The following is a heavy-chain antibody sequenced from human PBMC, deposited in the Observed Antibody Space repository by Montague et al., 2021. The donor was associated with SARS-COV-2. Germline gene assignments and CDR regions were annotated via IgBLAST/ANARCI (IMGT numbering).Heavy chain of an antibody. CDR2: INHSGST. CDR1: GGSFSGYY. J-gene: IGHJ6*03. D-gene: IGHD3-9*01. CDR3: ARDSRTDFDWLFPDSGSYYYYMDV. V-gene: IGHV4-34*01. Sequence: SETLSLTCAVYGGSFSGYYWSWIRQPPGKGLEWIGEINHSGSTNYNPSXXSRVTISVDTSKNQFSLKLSSVTAADTAVYYCARDSRTDFDWLFPDSGSYYYYMDVWGKGTTVTVSS.